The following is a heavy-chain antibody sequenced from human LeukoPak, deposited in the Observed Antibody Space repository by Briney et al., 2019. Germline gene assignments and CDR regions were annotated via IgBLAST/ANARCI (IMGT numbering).Heavy chain of an antibody. D-gene: IGHD6-13*01. CDR3: VAAAAVDY. V-gene: IGHV4-59*04. Sequence: SETLSLTCSVSGGSLTGHFWNWIRLTPGMGLEWIGYIHYSGSVKYNPSLQSRVTISVDTSKNQFSLKLSSVTAADTAVYYCVAAAAVDYWGQGTLVTVSS. CDR1: GGSLTGHF. J-gene: IGHJ4*02. CDR2: IHYSGSV.